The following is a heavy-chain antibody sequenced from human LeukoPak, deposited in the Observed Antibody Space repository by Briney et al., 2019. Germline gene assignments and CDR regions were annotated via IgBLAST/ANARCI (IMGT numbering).Heavy chain of an antibody. Sequence: PSETLSLTCTVSGGSISSSSYYWGWIRQPPGKGLEWIGSIYYGGNTYYNPSLKRRLTMSVDTSKSQFSLKLSSLTAADTAVYYCARVRLAAAGPLYYFDYWGQGTLVTVSS. CDR1: GGSISSSSYY. V-gene: IGHV4-39*07. CDR3: ARVRLAAAGPLYYFDY. D-gene: IGHD6-13*01. CDR2: IYYGGNT. J-gene: IGHJ4*02.